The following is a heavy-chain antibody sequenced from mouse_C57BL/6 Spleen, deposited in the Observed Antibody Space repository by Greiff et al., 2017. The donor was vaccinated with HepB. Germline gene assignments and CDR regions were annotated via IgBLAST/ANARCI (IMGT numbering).Heavy chain of an antibody. CDR1: GYTFTDYY. J-gene: IGHJ2*01. CDR3: AITGAPLDY. Sequence: EVQLQQSGPELVKPGASVKISCKASGYTFTDYYMNWVKQSHGKSLEWIGDINPNNGGTSYNQKFKGKATLTVDKSSSTAYMELRSLTSEDSAVYYCAITGAPLDYWGQGTTLTVSS. D-gene: IGHD4-1*01. V-gene: IGHV1-26*01. CDR2: INPNNGGT.